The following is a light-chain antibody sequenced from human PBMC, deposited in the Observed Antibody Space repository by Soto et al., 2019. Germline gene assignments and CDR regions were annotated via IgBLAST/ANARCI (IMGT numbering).Light chain of an antibody. CDR2: KAS. J-gene: IGKJ1*01. CDR3: QQFHRYPVT. Sequence: DIQMTQSPSTLSASVGDRVTITCRASQSIDSWLAWYRQKPGKAPNLLIYKASSLESGVPSRFSGSGSGTEFTLTISSLQPDDSATYYCQQFHRYPVTFGQGTKVEI. CDR1: QSIDSW. V-gene: IGKV1-5*03.